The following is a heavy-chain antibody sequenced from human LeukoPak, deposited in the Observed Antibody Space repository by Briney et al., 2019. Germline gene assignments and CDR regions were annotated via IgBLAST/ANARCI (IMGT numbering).Heavy chain of an antibody. D-gene: IGHD3-9*01. J-gene: IGHJ4*02. CDR3: AKDRSPRYFDWPLDY. Sequence: GGSLRLSCAASGFTFSSFAMTWVRQAPGKGLDWVSAISGSGAGTYYADSVKGRFTISRDNSKNTLYLQMNSLRAEDTAVHYCAKDRSPRYFDWPLDYWGQGTLVTVSS. V-gene: IGHV3-23*01. CDR2: ISGSGAGT. CDR1: GFTFSSFA.